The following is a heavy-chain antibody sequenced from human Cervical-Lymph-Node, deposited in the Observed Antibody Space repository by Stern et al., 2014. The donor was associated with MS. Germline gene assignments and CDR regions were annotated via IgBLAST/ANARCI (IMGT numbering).Heavy chain of an antibody. V-gene: IGHV1-46*01. Sequence: VQLEESGAEVKKPGASVKVSCKASGYTFTSYYMHWVRQAPGQGLEWMGIINPSGGTTSHAQKIQGRVTMTRDTSTSTVYMELSSLRSEDTAVYYCAREVAGHRLGMMDVWGQGTTVTVSS. CDR1: GYTFTSYY. J-gene: IGHJ6*02. CDR2: INPSGGTT. CDR3: AREVAGHRLGMMDV. D-gene: IGHD6-19*01.